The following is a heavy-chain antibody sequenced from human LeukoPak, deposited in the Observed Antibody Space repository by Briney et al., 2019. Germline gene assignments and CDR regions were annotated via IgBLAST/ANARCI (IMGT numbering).Heavy chain of an antibody. D-gene: IGHD2-21*01. Sequence: GGSLRLSCTASEFTVSRNYMLWVRQAPGKGLEWVSLIFSNGDTHYADSVKGRFTVSRDTSKNTVSLQMNSLRVEDTAMYYCTRDQVNYWGQGTLVTVSS. CDR2: IFSNGDT. V-gene: IGHV3-53*01. CDR3: TRDQVNY. J-gene: IGHJ4*02. CDR1: EFTVSRNY.